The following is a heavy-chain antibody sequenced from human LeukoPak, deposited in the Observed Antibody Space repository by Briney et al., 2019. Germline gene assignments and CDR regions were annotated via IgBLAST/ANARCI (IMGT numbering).Heavy chain of an antibody. D-gene: IGHD4-17*01. V-gene: IGHV5-51*01. CDR1: GYTFPTFW. J-gene: IGHJ6*02. CDR2: IYPGDSET. Sequence: GESLKISCKGSGYTFPTFWIAWVRQVPGKGLEWMGIIYPGDSETRYSPSFQGQVTISADKSISTAYLQWSSLKASDTGMYYCARHKNSLHDPLRSYYYGMDVWGQGTTVTVSS. CDR3: ARHKNSLHDPLRSYYYGMDV.